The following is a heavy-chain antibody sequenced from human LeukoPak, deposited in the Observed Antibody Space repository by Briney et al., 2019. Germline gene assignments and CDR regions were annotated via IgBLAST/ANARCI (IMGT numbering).Heavy chain of an antibody. Sequence: GGSLRLSCAASGFTFSSNWMHWVRQAPGKGLVWVSRINSDGSSISYADSVKGRFTISRDNSKNTLYLQMNSLRAEDTAVYYCATTRHYDFWSGYSISGYYFDYWGQGTLVTVSS. J-gene: IGHJ4*02. V-gene: IGHV3-74*01. CDR1: GFTFSSNW. CDR2: INSDGSSI. CDR3: ATTRHYDFWSGYSISGYYFDY. D-gene: IGHD3-3*01.